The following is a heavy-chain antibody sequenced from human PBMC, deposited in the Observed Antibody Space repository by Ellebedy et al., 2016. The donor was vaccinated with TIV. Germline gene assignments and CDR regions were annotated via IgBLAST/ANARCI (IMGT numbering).Heavy chain of an antibody. CDR2: IKQDGSEK. CDR1: GFTFSSYT. J-gene: IGHJ4*02. V-gene: IGHV3-7*01. D-gene: IGHD1-26*01. Sequence: GESLKISCAASGFTFSSYTINWVRQAPGKGLEWVANIKQDGSEKYYVDSVKGRFTISRDNAKNSLYLQMNSLRAEDTAVYYCVRGQSSGVGAPYWGQGTRVTVSS. CDR3: VRGQSSGVGAPY.